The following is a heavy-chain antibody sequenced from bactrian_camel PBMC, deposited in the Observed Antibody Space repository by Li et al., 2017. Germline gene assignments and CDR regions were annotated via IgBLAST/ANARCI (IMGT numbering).Heavy chain of an antibody. CDR3: AGEQYGGCRASAAFGV. CDR1: YSISRYC. V-gene: IGHV3S6*01. Sequence: HVQLVESGGGSVQPGGSLRLACTYSISRYCLGWVRQPPGKDREGVAVMDSLGRTKYADSVNGRFTISKGNRKTILYLEMHNLKPEDTGVYYCAGEQYGGCRASAAFGVWGQGTQVTVS. CDR2: MDSLGRT. D-gene: IGHD6*01. J-gene: IGHJ6*01.